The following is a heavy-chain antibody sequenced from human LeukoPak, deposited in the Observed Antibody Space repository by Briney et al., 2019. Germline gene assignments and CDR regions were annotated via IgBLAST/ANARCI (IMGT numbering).Heavy chain of an antibody. Sequence: GGSLRLSCAASGFTFSSYSMNWVRQAPGKGLEWVANIKQDGSEKYYVDSVKGRFTISRDNAKNSLYLQMNSLRAEDTAVYYCARDRTGYCSSTSCYALFIHYYYYMDVWGKGTTVTISS. D-gene: IGHD2-2*01. V-gene: IGHV3-7*01. CDR2: IKQDGSEK. J-gene: IGHJ6*03. CDR1: GFTFSSYS. CDR3: ARDRTGYCSSTSCYALFIHYYYYMDV.